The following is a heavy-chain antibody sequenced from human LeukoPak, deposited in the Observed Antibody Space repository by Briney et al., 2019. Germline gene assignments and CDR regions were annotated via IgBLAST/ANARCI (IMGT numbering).Heavy chain of an antibody. CDR1: GGSISSYY. J-gene: IGHJ5*02. CDR3: ARDRGVRGGSYGTWFDP. CDR2: IYTSGST. V-gene: IGHV4-4*07. Sequence: PSETLSLTCTVSGGSISSYYWSWIRQPAGKGLEWIGRIYTSGSTNHNPSLKSRVTMSVDTSKNQFSLKLSSVTAADTAVYYCARDRGVRGGSYGTWFDPWGQGTLVTVSS. D-gene: IGHD1-26*01.